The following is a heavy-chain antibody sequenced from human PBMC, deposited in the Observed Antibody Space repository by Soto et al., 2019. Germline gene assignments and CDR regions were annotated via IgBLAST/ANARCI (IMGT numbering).Heavy chain of an antibody. CDR2: IYSGGST. CDR3: ARDPFPRGYSGYDSPAYSY. D-gene: IGHD5-12*01. CDR1: GFTVSSNY. Sequence: GSLRLSCAASGFTVSSNYMSWVRQAPGKGLEWVSVIYSGGSTYYADSVKGRFTISRDNSKNTLYLQMNSLSAEDTAVYYCARDPFPRGYSGYDSPAYSYWGQGTLVTASS. V-gene: IGHV3-66*01. J-gene: IGHJ4*02.